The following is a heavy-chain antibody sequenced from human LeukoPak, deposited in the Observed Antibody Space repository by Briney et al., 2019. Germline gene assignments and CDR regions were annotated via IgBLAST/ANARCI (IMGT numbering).Heavy chain of an antibody. CDR2: IRSKANSYAT. V-gene: IGHV3-73*01. D-gene: IGHD4-23*01. CDR3: LTTVVIY. J-gene: IGHJ4*02. CDR1: GFTFSGSA. Sequence: PGGSLRLSCAASGFTFSGSAMHWVRQASGKGLEWVGRIRSKANSYATAYAASVKGRFTIPRDDSKNTAYLQMNSPKTEDTAVYYCLTTVVIYWGQGTLVTVSS.